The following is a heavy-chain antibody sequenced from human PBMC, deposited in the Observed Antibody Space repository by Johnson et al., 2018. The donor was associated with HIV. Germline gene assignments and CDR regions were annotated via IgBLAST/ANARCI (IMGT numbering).Heavy chain of an antibody. D-gene: IGHD4-23*01. CDR1: GFTFSNAW. V-gene: IGHV3-15*01. Sequence: EVQLVESGGGLVKPGGSLRLSCAASGFTFSNAWMSWVRQAPGKGLEWVGRIKSKTDGGTTDYAAPVKGRFTISRDDSKNTLYLQMNSLKTEDTAVYYCTTQLMTTVVTSHAFDIWGQGTMVTVSS. J-gene: IGHJ3*02. CDR2: IKSKTDGGTT. CDR3: TTQLMTTVVTSHAFDI.